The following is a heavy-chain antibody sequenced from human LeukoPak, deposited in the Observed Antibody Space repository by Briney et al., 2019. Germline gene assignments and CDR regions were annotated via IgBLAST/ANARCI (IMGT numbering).Heavy chain of an antibody. Sequence: GGSLRLSCAASGFSFSGSAIHWVRQASGKGLEWVGHIRRKGNDYAAAYTASVKGRFTISRDDSKNTAFLQMDSLKTEDTAVYFCARLGGSPPYFDYWGQGTLVTVSS. CDR2: IRRKGNDYAA. CDR3: ARLGGSPPYFDY. J-gene: IGHJ4*02. CDR1: GFSFSGSA. D-gene: IGHD3-16*01. V-gene: IGHV3-73*01.